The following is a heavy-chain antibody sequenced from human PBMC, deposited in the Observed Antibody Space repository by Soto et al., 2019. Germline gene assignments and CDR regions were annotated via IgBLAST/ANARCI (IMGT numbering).Heavy chain of an antibody. J-gene: IGHJ4*02. Sequence: VQLVQSGAEVKKPGSSVKVSCKASGGTFSSLAISWVRQAPGQGLEWMGGLVPVFGTANYAQKFQDRVTITADKSTSTSYMELSSLRSEDTAVYYCARSPGVFDYWGQGTLVTVSS. CDR1: GGTFSSLA. CDR3: ARSPGVFDY. D-gene: IGHD3-10*01. V-gene: IGHV1-69*06. CDR2: LVPVFGTA.